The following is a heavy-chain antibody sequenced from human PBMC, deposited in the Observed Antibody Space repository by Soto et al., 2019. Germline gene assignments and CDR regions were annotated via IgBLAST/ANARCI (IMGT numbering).Heavy chain of an antibody. CDR1: GFTFSSSV. V-gene: IGHV3-23*01. CDR3: GKGSSYDSIDY. CDR2: ISGGGGNT. Sequence: GGSLRLSCAASGFTFSSSVMTWVRQAPGKGLEWVSVISGGGGNTFYAGSVMGRFSISRDSSKSTLYLQMSSLRAEDTAIYYCGKGSSYDSIDYWGQGTLVTVSS. D-gene: IGHD3-22*01. J-gene: IGHJ4*02.